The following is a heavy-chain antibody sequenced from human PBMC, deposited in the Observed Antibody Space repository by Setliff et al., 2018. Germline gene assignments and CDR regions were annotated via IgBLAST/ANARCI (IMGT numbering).Heavy chain of an antibody. Sequence: WETLSLTCTVSGGSLSSYYWSWIRQPAGKGLEWIGHIYIGGSANYNPSLKSRVTMSIDTSKNQFSLTLNSVTAADMAVYYCAREQWLDPPGYYYMDVWAKGTTVTVSS. J-gene: IGHJ6*03. D-gene: IGHD6-19*01. CDR3: AREQWLDPPGYYYMDV. V-gene: IGHV4-4*07. CDR2: IYIGGSA. CDR1: GGSLSSYY.